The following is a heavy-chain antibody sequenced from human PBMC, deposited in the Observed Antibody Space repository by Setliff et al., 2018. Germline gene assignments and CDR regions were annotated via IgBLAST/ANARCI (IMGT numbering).Heavy chain of an antibody. CDR2: IYYRGST. V-gene: IGHV4-39*07. D-gene: IGHD6-19*01. CDR3: ARVSQYSSGWYYYYYYGMDV. CDR1: GGSISSSSYY. J-gene: IGHJ6*02. Sequence: SETLSLTCTVSGGSISSSSYYWGGIRQPPGKGLEWIGNIYYRGSTYYNPSRKSRVTIAVDTSKNHFSLKLSSVTAADTAVYYCARVSQYSSGWYYYYYYGMDVWGQGTTVTVSS.